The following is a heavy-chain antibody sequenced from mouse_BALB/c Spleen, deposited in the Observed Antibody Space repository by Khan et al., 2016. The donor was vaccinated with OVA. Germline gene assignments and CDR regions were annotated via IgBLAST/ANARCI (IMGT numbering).Heavy chain of an antibody. D-gene: IGHD4-1*01. CDR2: ILPGRGNI. J-gene: IGHJ4*01. CDR3: ARGAGTTYGMDY. V-gene: IGHV1-9*01. Sequence: QVQLQQSGAELMKPGASVKISCKATGYTFSSYWIEWVKQRPGHGLEWIGEILPGRGNINYNEKFKGKATFTADTSSNIAYMQLNSLTSEDSAVYYGARGAGTTYGMDYWGQGTSVTVSS. CDR1: GYTFSSYW.